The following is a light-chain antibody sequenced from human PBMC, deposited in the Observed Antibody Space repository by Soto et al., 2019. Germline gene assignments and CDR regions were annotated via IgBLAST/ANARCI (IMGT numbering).Light chain of an antibody. Sequence: EIGLTQSPGTLSLSPGERATLSCRAMQSVSSSYLAWYQQKPGQAPRLLIYGATSRATGIPDRFSGSGSGTDFTLTISRLEPEDLAVYSCQQYGSSPMYTFGQGTKLEIK. V-gene: IGKV3-20*01. CDR3: QQYGSSPMYT. CDR1: QSVSSSY. J-gene: IGKJ2*01. CDR2: GAT.